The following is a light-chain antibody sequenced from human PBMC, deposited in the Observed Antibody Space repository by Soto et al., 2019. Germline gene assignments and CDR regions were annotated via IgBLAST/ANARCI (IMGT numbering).Light chain of an antibody. CDR3: QQCSWHPSTVT. Sequence: EIVMTQSPATLSVSPGERATLSCRASQSVSSNLAWYQQKPGQAPRLLIYDASTRATGIPARFSGSGSGTEYDLTISSRQSEDSAVSYRQQCSWHPSTVTFGGGTKVAIK. CDR1: QSVSSN. J-gene: IGKJ4*01. CDR2: DAS. V-gene: IGKV3-15*01.